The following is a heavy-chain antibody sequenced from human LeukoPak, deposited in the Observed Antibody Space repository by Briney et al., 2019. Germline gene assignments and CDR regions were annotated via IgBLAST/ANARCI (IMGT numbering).Heavy chain of an antibody. J-gene: IGHJ4*02. D-gene: IGHD6-19*01. Sequence: GMSLRLSCAASGFTFRSHGMHWVRQAPGKGLEWVAFIWYDGSNKYYTDSVKGRFTISRDNSKNTLYLQMNSLRAEDTAVYYCATAVASSSGWYADYWGQGTLVTVSS. CDR2: IWYDGSNK. V-gene: IGHV3-33*01. CDR3: ATAVASSSGWYADY. CDR1: GFTFRSHG.